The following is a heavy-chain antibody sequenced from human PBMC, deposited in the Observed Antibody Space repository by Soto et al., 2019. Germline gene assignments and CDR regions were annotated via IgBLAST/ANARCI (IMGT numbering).Heavy chain of an antibody. CDR1: GFTFSSYG. CDR3: ATTSGVYSGYEFAY. J-gene: IGHJ4*02. Sequence: GGSLRLSCAASGFTFSSYGMHWVRQAPGKGLEWVAVIWYDGSNKYYADSVKGRFTISRDNSKNTLYLQMNSLRAEDTAVYYCATTSGVYSGYEFAYWGQGTLVTVSS. CDR2: IWYDGSNK. D-gene: IGHD5-12*01. V-gene: IGHV3-30*02.